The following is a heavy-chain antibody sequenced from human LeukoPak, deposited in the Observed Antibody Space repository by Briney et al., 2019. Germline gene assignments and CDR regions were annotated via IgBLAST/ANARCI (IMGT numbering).Heavy chain of an antibody. V-gene: IGHV3-48*03. Sequence: PGGSLRLSCAASGFTFSSYEMNWVRQAPGKGLEWVSYISSSGSTIYHADSVKGRFTISRDNAKNALYLQMNSLRAEDTAVYYCARWGSSSWYPMDVWGQGTTVTVSS. J-gene: IGHJ6*02. CDR2: ISSSGSTI. CDR3: ARWGSSSWYPMDV. CDR1: GFTFSSYE. D-gene: IGHD6-13*01.